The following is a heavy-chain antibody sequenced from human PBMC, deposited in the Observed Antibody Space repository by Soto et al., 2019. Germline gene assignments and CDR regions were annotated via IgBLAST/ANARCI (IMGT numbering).Heavy chain of an antibody. Sequence: SGFTFGNFWIHWVRQAPGKXXXXXXXXXXXXTDIVYADSVKGRFIISRDNARNTVYLQMNSLEAEDTAVYYCAKLPWEVAPSWGQGTLVTVSS. J-gene: IGHJ5*02. CDR1: GFTFGNFW. D-gene: IGHD1-26*01. CDR2: XXXXXTDI. V-gene: IGHV3-74*03. CDR3: AKLPWEVAPS.